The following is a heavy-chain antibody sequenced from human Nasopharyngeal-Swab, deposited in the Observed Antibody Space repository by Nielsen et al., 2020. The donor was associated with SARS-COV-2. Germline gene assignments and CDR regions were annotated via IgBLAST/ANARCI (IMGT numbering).Heavy chain of an antibody. D-gene: IGHD3-22*01. V-gene: IGHV5-10-1*01. CDR2: IDPSDSYT. CDR1: GYTFGNHW. CDR3: ARNSGYYLVENL. Sequence: GESLKISCKGYGYTFGNHWISWVRQMPGKGLEWMGRIDPSDSYTKYSPSFQGHVTISADKSISIAYLQWSSLKASDTGMYYCARNSGYYLVENLWGQGTLVTVSS. J-gene: IGHJ5*02.